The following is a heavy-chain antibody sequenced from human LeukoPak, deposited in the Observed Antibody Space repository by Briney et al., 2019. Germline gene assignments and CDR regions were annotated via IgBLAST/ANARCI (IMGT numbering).Heavy chain of an antibody. V-gene: IGHV3-23*01. D-gene: IGHD6-25*01. CDR2: ISANSGYT. CDR3: ARDNPRGSGNYGPSVYDY. CDR1: GFSFNNYA. Sequence: GGSLRLSCAASGFSFNNYAMSWVRQPLGKGLEWVSGISANSGYTNHAVSVKGRFTISRDNSRSTLYLQMDSLRAEDTAVYYCARDNPRGSGNYGPSVYDYCGPGTLATVSS. J-gene: IGHJ4*02.